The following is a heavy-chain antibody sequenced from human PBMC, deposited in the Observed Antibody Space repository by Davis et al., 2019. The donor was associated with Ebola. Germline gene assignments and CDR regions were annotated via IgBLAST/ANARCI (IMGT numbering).Heavy chain of an antibody. CDR2: IYHSGST. V-gene: IGHV4-30-2*01. Sequence: SETLSLTCAVSGGSISSGGYSWSWIRQPPGKGLEWIGYIYHSGSTYYNPSLKSRVTISVDRSKNQFSLKLSSVTAADTAVYYCARSLYDKRVDYWGQGTLVTVSS. D-gene: IGHD3-16*01. CDR3: ARSLYDKRVDY. J-gene: IGHJ4*02. CDR1: GGSISSGGYS.